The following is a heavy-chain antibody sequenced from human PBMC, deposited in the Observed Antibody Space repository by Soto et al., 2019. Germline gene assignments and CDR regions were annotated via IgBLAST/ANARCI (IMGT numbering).Heavy chain of an antibody. CDR2: ISGSGGST. CDR1: GFTFSSYA. V-gene: IGHV3-23*01. J-gene: IGHJ4*02. CDR3: AKDLIAVVWYGLDY. D-gene: IGHD6-19*01. Sequence: EVQLLESGGGLVQPGGSLRLSCAASGFTFSSYAMSWVRQAPGKGLEWVSAISGSGGSTYYADSVKGRFTISRDNSKNTLYLQVNSLRAEDTGVYYCAKDLIAVVWYGLDYWGQGTLVTVSS.